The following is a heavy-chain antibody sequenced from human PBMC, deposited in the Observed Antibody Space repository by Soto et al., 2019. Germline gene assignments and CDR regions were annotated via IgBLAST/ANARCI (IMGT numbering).Heavy chain of an antibody. CDR3: AREGHGTGYYEY. J-gene: IGHJ4*02. CDR2: KNPYSGNT. D-gene: IGHD3-9*01. V-gene: IGHV1-8*01. Sequence: ASVKGSCKASWYTFTSYDINWGRQATGQGLEWMGWKNPYSGNTNYTPKFKSRVTITVDTSKSTSYMELSTVTAEDTAVYYCAREGHGTGYYEYWGQGTLVTVSS. CDR1: WYTFTSYD.